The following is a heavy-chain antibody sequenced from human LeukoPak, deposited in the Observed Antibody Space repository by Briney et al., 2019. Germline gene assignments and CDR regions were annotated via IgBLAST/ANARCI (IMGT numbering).Heavy chain of an antibody. V-gene: IGHV3-23*01. CDR2: IGNSDET. CDR3: AKVGKNTGWAPYEGNYYSYMDV. Sequence: PGGSLRLSCAASGFFFNTNAMSWVRQAPGMGLEWVAAIGNSDETYYADAAKGRFTISRDTSKNTLFLQMNSLRAEDTAVYYCAKVGKNTGWAPYEGNYYSYMDVWGKGTKVTISS. CDR1: GFFFNTNA. J-gene: IGHJ6*03. D-gene: IGHD6-19*01.